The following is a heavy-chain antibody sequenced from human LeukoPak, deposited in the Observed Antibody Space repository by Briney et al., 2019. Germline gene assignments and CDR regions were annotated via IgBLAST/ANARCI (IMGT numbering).Heavy chain of an antibody. V-gene: IGHV3-7*01. J-gene: IGHJ4*02. CDR1: GFTFSYHW. CDR2: IKNDGAVK. CDR3: ARVISSDQEFDY. Sequence: GGSLRLSCAASGFTFSYHWMTWVRQAPGKGLEWVANIKNDGAVKNYVDSVKGRFTISRDNAKNSLYLQMNSLRAEDTAVYYCARVISSDQEFDYWGQGTLVTVSS.